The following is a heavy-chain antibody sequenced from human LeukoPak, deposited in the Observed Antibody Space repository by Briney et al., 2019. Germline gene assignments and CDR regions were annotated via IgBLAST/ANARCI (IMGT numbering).Heavy chain of an antibody. J-gene: IGHJ4*02. CDR2: IYYSGST. V-gene: IGHV4-59*01. CDR3: ARDPPPGSDSSGYYNTPPLFDY. Sequence: SETLSLTCTVSGGSISSYYWSWIRQPPGKGLEWIGYIYYSGSTNYNPSLKSRVTISVDTSKNQFSLKLSSVTAADTAVYYCARDPPPGSDSSGYYNTPPLFDYWGKGTLVTVSS. CDR1: GGSISSYY. D-gene: IGHD3-22*01.